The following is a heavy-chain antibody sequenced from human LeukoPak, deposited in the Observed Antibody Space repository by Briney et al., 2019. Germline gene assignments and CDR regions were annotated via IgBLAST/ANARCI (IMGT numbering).Heavy chain of an antibody. CDR3: ARDVAYYYDSSGYYHDY. V-gene: IGHV4-39*07. CDR2: IYYSGST. CDR1: GGSISSSSYY. J-gene: IGHJ4*02. Sequence: SETLSLTCTVSGGSISSSSYYWGWIRQPPGKGLEWIGSIYYSGSTYYNPSLKSRVTISVDTSKNQFSLKLSSVTAADTAVYYCARDVAYYYDSSGYYHDYWGQGTLVTVSS. D-gene: IGHD3-22*01.